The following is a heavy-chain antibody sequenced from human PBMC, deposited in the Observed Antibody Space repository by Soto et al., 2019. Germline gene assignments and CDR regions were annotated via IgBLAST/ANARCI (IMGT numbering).Heavy chain of an antibody. V-gene: IGHV4-34*01. CDR3: ARGATTVEQYNYYGMDV. D-gene: IGHD4-17*01. J-gene: IGHJ6*02. CDR1: GGSFSGDY. Sequence: VPLTPWGAGLLKPSETLSLTCAVYGGSFSGDYWSWIRPPPGKGLEGVGEIRHSGSTTYNPSLKSRVTISVDRSKNQFSLKLSSVTAADTAVYYCARGATTVEQYNYYGMDVWGQGTTVSVSS. CDR2: IRHSGST.